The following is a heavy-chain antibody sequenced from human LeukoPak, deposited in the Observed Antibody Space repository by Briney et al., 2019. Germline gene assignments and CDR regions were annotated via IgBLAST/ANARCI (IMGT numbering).Heavy chain of an antibody. Sequence: PSGTLSLTCAVSGGSISSSNWWSWVRQPPGKGLEWIGEIYHSGSTNYNPSLKSRVTISVDKSKNQFSLKLSSVTAADTAVYYCARDRVQPGIAAAGTAGAFDIWGQGTMVTVSS. CDR1: GGSISSSNW. J-gene: IGHJ3*02. CDR2: IYHSGST. CDR3: ARDRVQPGIAAAGTAGAFDI. D-gene: IGHD6-13*01. V-gene: IGHV4-4*02.